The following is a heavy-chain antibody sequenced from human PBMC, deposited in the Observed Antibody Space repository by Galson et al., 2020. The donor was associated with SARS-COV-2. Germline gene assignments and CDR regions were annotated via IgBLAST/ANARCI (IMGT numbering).Heavy chain of an antibody. CDR2: IYYSGST. D-gene: IGHD6-13*01. V-gene: IGHV4-39*07. CDR1: GGSISSSSYY. J-gene: IGHJ5*02. Sequence: SETLSLTCTVSGGSISSSSYYWGWIRQPPGKGLEWIGSIYYSGSTYYNPSLKSRVTISVDTSKNQFSLKLSSVTAADTAVYYCARDCSSSWYLEVWFDPWGQGTLVTVSS. CDR3: ARDCSSSWYLEVWFDP.